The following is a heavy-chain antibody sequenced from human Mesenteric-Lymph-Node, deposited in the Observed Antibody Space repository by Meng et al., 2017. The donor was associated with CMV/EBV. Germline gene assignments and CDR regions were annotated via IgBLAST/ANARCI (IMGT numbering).Heavy chain of an antibody. V-gene: IGHV4-34*01. D-gene: IGHD3-10*01. Sequence: FSGYYWTWIRQPPGKGLEWIGEINHSGSTNYNPSLKSRVTISVDMSKNQFSLKLSSVTAADTAVYYCAGRIIMVRGVIRGGWRWVDPWGQGTLVTVSS. CDR2: INHSGST. CDR3: AGRIIMVRGVIRGGWRWVDP. CDR1: FSGYY. J-gene: IGHJ5*02.